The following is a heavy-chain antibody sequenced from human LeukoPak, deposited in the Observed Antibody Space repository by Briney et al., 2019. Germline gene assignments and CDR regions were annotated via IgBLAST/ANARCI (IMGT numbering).Heavy chain of an antibody. J-gene: IGHJ4*02. CDR1: GGSISSGDYY. D-gene: IGHD2-2*01. CDR3: ARADIVVVPAAHYYFDY. CDR2: IYYSGRI. Sequence: SETLSLTCTVSGGSISSGDYYWSWIRQPPGKGLGWNGYIYYSGRIYYTPSLKSRVTISVDTSKNQFSLKLSSVTAADTAVYYCARADIVVVPAAHYYFDYWGQGTLVTVSS. V-gene: IGHV4-30-4*08.